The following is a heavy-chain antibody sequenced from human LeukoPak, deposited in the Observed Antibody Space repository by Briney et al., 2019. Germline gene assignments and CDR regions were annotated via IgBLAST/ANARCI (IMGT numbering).Heavy chain of an antibody. D-gene: IGHD1-26*01. V-gene: IGHV1-69*13. Sequence: ASVKVSCKASGGTFSSYAISWVRQAPGQGLEWMGGIIPIFGTANYAQKFQGRVTITADESTSTAYMELSSLRSEDTAVYYCARDGSSVGGYYYYYGMDVWGQGTTVTVSS. J-gene: IGHJ6*02. CDR1: GGTFSSYA. CDR2: IIPIFGTA. CDR3: ARDGSSVGGYYYYYGMDV.